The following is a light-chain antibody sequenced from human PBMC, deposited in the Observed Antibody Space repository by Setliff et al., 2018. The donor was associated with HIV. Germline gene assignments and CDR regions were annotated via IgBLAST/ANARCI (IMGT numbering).Light chain of an antibody. CDR2: DVS. CDR3: CSNTGSNTYV. J-gene: IGLJ1*01. Sequence: QSALTQPASVSGSPGQSVTISCTGTSSDVGGYNYVSWYQQHPGKAPKLMIYDVSNRPSGVSNRFSGSKSGNTASLTISGLQAEDEADYYCCSNTGSNTYVFGTGTKVTVL. CDR1: SSDVGGYNY. V-gene: IGLV2-14*01.